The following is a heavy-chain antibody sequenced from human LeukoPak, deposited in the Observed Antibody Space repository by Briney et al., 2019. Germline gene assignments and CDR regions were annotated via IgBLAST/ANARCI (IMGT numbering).Heavy chain of an antibody. V-gene: IGHV4-61*02. CDR2: FYTSGYT. Sequence: SQTLSLTCTVSGGSISSGNYFWSWIRQPAGKGLEWIGRFYTSGYTNYNPSLKSRVTISVDTSKNQFSLKLSSVTAADTAVYYCARDRSRIYDFEYWGQGTLVTVSS. CDR1: GGSISSGNYF. CDR3: ARDRSRIYDFEY. J-gene: IGHJ4*02. D-gene: IGHD6-13*01.